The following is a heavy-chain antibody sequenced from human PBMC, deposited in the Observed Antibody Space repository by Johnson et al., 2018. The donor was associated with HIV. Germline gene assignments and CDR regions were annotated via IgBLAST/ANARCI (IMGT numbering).Heavy chain of an antibody. V-gene: IGHV3-33*01. J-gene: IGHJ3*01. CDR3: ARGGSIAARREAFDF. CDR1: GFTFSSYG. D-gene: IGHD6-6*01. CDR2: IWYDGSNK. Sequence: QVQLVESGGGVVQPGRSLRLSCAASGFTFSSYGMHWVRQAPGKGLEWVAVIWYDGSNKYYADSVKGRFTISRDNSKNTLYLQMNSLRAEDTAVYDCARGGSIAARREAFDFRGQGTMVTVSS.